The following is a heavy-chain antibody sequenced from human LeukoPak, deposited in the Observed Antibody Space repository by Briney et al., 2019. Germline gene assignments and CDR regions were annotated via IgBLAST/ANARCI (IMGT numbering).Heavy chain of an antibody. CDR1: GFTFSSSA. Sequence: GGSLRLSCAASGFTFSSSAMSWVPHAPGKGREWVSAISNNGGYTYYADSVQGRFTISRDKSKSTLCLQMNRLRAEDTAVYYCAEQLGYCSDGSCYFPYWGQGTLVTVSS. D-gene: IGHD2-15*01. V-gene: IGHV3-23*01. CDR2: ISNNGGYT. J-gene: IGHJ4*02. CDR3: AEQLGYCSDGSCYFPY.